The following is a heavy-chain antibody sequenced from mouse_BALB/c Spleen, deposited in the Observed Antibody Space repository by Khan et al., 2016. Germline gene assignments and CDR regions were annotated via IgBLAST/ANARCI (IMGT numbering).Heavy chain of an antibody. CDR2: INPYNDGT. Sequence: IQLVQSGPELVKPGASVKMSCKASGYTFTSYVMHWVKQKPGQGLEWIGYINPYNDGTNYNENFKGKATLTSDRSSSTAYMELSSLTSEDSAVYYCARNGNYSYWFFDVWGAGTTVTVSS. CDR1: GYTFTSYV. V-gene: IGHV1S136*01. CDR3: ARNGNYSYWFFDV. J-gene: IGHJ1*01. D-gene: IGHD2-1*01.